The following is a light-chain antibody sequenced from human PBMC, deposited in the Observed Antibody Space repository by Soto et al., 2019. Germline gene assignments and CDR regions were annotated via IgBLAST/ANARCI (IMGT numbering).Light chain of an antibody. CDR2: DAS. J-gene: IGKJ2*01. CDR1: QDMSKY. Sequence: DLQMTQSPCSLSASVGDRVTITCQASQDMSKYLNWYQQKPGKAPKLLIYDASNLETGVPSRFSGSGSGTDFTFTISSLQPEDIATYYCQQYDNVPYTFGQGTKLEIK. V-gene: IGKV1-33*01. CDR3: QQYDNVPYT.